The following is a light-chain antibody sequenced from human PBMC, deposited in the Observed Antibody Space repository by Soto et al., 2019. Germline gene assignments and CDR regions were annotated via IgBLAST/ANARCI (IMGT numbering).Light chain of an antibody. CDR2: DVS. Sequence: QSALTQPASVSGSPGQSITISCTGTNSDVGGYNSVSWYQQYPGTAPKLMIYDVSYRPSGISTRFSGSKSGDTASLTISGLQADDEADYFCSSYSSTRTRVFGGGTKLTVL. CDR3: SSYSSTRTRV. J-gene: IGLJ3*02. CDR1: NSDVGGYNS. V-gene: IGLV2-14*01.